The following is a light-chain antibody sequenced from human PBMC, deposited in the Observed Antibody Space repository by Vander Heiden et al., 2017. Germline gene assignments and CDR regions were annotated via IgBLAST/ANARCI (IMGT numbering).Light chain of an antibody. CDR3: QQYDSPPRT. CDR1: QRVRSSH. CDR2: GTS. J-gene: IGKJ2*01. Sequence: EIVLTQSPGTLSLSPGERATLSCRASQRVRSSHLAWYQQKPGQAPRLLIYGTSSRATGIPDSFSGSGSGTDFTLTISRLEPEDFAVYYCQQYDSPPRTFGQGTKLENK. V-gene: IGKV3-20*01.